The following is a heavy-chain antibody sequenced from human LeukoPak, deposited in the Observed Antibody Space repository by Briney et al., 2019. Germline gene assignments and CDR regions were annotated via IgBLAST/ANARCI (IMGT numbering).Heavy chain of an antibody. V-gene: IGHV1-46*01. CDR1: RYTFTSYY. CDR2: INPSGGST. D-gene: IGHD5-18*01. Sequence: ASVKVSCKASRYTFTSYYMHWVRQAPGQGLEWMGIINPSGGSTSYAQKFQGRVTMTRDTSTSTVYMELSSLRSEDTAVYYCARDLVDTAMVTLFDYWGQGTLVTVSS. J-gene: IGHJ4*02. CDR3: ARDLVDTAMVTLFDY.